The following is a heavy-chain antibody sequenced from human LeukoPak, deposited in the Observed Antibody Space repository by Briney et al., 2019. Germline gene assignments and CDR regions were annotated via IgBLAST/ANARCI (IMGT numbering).Heavy chain of an antibody. D-gene: IGHD4-17*01. Sequence: PSETLSLTCTVSGGSITSSTYYWSWIRQPPGKGLEWIGYIYYSGSTNYNPSLKSRVTISVDTSKNQFSLKLSSVTAADTAVYYCARGNGDYWGYWGQGTLVTVSS. CDR2: IYYSGST. J-gene: IGHJ4*02. CDR3: ARGNGDYWGY. V-gene: IGHV4-61*01. CDR1: GGSITSSTYY.